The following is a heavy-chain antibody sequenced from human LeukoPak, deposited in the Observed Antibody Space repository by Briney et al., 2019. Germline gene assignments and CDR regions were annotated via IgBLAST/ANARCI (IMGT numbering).Heavy chain of an antibody. J-gene: IGHJ4*02. V-gene: IGHV4-34*01. CDR3: ARAYCGGDCYSPFDY. Sequence: SETLSLTCAVSGGSFSGYYWYWIRQPPGKGLEWIGEINHGESTNYNPSLKSRVTTSVDTSKNQFSLKLSSVTAADTAVYYCARAYCGGDCYSPFDYWGQGTLVTVSS. D-gene: IGHD2-21*02. CDR2: INHGEST. CDR1: GGSFSGYY.